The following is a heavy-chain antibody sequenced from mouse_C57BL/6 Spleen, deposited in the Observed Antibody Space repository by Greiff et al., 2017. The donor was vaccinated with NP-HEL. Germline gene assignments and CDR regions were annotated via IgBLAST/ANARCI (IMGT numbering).Heavy chain of an antibody. CDR2: IYPGDGDT. Sequence: VKLQQSGPELVKPGASVKISCKASGYAFSSSWMNWVKQRPGKGLEWIGRIYPGDGDTNYNGKFKGKATLTADKSSSTAYMQLSSLTSEDSAVDFWARPTTVVERGYYFDYWGQGTTPTVSS. D-gene: IGHD1-1*01. CDR3: ARPTTVVERGYYFDY. V-gene: IGHV1-82*01. J-gene: IGHJ2*01. CDR1: GYAFSSSW.